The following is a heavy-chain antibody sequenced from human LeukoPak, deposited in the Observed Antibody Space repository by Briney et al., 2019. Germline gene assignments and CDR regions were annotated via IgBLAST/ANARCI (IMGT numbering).Heavy chain of an antibody. Sequence: GESLKISCKGSGYSFSHYWIGWVRQMPGKGLEWMGLIYPDDSETRYSPSFQGQVTISADKSINTAYLEWSTLKASDTAMYYCARRASGGWYRGFDYWGQGTLVTVSS. V-gene: IGHV5-51*01. CDR2: IYPDDSET. CDR1: GYSFSHYW. D-gene: IGHD6-19*01. J-gene: IGHJ4*02. CDR3: ARRASGGWYRGFDY.